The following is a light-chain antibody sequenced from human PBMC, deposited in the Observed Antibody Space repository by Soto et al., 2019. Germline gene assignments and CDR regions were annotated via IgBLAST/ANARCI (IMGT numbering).Light chain of an antibody. J-gene: IGLJ3*02. CDR3: CSFAGSSTS. V-gene: IGLV2-14*01. CDR1: SSDVGGYNY. Sequence: QSALTQPASVSGSPGQSITISCTGTSSDVGGYNYVSWYQQHPGKAPKLMIYEVSNRPSGVSNRFSGSKSGNTASLTISGLQAEDEADYYCCSFAGSSTSFGGGTKVTV. CDR2: EVS.